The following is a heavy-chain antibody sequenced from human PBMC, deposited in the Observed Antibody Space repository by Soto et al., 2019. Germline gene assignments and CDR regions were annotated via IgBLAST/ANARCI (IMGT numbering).Heavy chain of an antibody. Sequence: LRLSCAASGFTFSTYEFNWVRQAPGRGLEWISYISVSGNIIKYAESVKGRFTISRDNADNSLHLHMSNLRVDDTALYFCVRDTMRASAAASLDYRGQGTQVTVSS. CDR3: VRDTMRASAAASLDY. CDR2: ISVSGNII. D-gene: IGHD2-2*01. J-gene: IGHJ4*02. CDR1: GFTFSTYE. V-gene: IGHV3-48*03.